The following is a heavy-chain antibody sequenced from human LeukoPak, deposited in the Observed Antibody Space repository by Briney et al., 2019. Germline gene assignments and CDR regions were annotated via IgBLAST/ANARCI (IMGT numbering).Heavy chain of an antibody. CDR3: ATSTGYSSGWCDY. Sequence: GGSLRLSCAASRFTFSNYVMHWVRQAPGKGLEWVAVISYDGSEKYYVDSVMGRFTISRDNARSSLYLQMNSLRAEDTAVYYCATSTGYSSGWCDYWGQGTLVAVSS. CDR1: RFTFSNYV. CDR2: ISYDGSEK. V-gene: IGHV3-30*03. J-gene: IGHJ4*02. D-gene: IGHD6-19*01.